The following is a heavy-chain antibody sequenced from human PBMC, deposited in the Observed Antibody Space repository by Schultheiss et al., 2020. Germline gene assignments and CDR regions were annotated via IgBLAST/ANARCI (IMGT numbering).Heavy chain of an antibody. Sequence: SETLSLTCTVSGGSISSSSYYWGWIRQPPGKGLEWIGSIYYSGSATYNPSLKSRVTISVDTSKNQFSLKLSSVTAADTAVYYCARDRRGYDFWSGYYTPLYYFDYWGQGTLVTVSS. CDR3: ARDRRGYDFWSGYYTPLYYFDY. V-gene: IGHV4-39*07. CDR1: GGSISSSSYY. J-gene: IGHJ4*02. CDR2: IYYSGSA. D-gene: IGHD3-3*01.